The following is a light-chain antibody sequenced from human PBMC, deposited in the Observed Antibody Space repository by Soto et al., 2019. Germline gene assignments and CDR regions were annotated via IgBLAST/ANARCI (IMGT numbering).Light chain of an antibody. CDR1: QAIRNY. J-gene: IGKJ3*01. V-gene: IGKV1-17*01. Sequence: DIRMTQSPSSLSASVGDRVTITCRASQAIRNYLGWYQQKPGEAPKRLIYAASTLQGGVPSRFSGSGSGTEFTLTISSLQPEDFATYYCLQHNSFPFTFGPGTKVDIK. CDR2: AAS. CDR3: LQHNSFPFT.